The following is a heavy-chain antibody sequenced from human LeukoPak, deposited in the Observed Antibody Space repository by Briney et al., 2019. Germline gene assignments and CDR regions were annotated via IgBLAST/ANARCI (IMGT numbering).Heavy chain of an antibody. CDR3: ARGWRYEYYDSSGPGDAFDI. V-gene: IGHV4-34*01. CDR1: GGSFSGYY. J-gene: IGHJ3*02. Sequence: SDTLPLTCAVSGGSFSGYYWSWIRQPPGKGLEWIGEINHSGSTNYNPSLQSRVTISVDTSKNQFSLKLSSVTAADTAVYYCARGWRYEYYDSSGPGDAFDIWREGRMVTVSS. D-gene: IGHD3-22*01. CDR2: INHSGST.